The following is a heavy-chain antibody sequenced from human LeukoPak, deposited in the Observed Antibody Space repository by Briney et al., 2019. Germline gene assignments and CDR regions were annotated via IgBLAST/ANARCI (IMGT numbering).Heavy chain of an antibody. Sequence: SETLSLTCTVSGGSISSSSYYWGWIRQPPGKGLEWIGSIYYSGSTYYNPSLKSRVTISVDTSKNQFSLKLSSVTAADTAVYYCARGRHIVVVPAAPSEVSDPFDYWGQGTLVTVSS. CDR2: IYYSGST. V-gene: IGHV4-39*07. CDR1: GGSISSSSYY. CDR3: ARGRHIVVVPAAPSEVSDPFDY. J-gene: IGHJ4*02. D-gene: IGHD2-2*01.